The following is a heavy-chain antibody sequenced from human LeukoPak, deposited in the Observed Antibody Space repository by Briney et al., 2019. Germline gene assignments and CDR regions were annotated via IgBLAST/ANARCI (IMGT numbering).Heavy chain of an antibody. J-gene: IGHJ5*02. CDR1: GGSFSGYY. V-gene: IGHV4-34*01. D-gene: IGHD3-3*01. Sequence: SETLSLTCAVYGGSFSGYYWSWIRQPPGKGLEWIGEINHSGSTNYNPSLKSRVTISVDTSKNQFSLKLSSVTAADTAVYYCARRGYDFWSGYYYDGNWFDPWGQGTLVTVSS. CDR3: ARRGYDFWSGYYYDGNWFDP. CDR2: INHSGST.